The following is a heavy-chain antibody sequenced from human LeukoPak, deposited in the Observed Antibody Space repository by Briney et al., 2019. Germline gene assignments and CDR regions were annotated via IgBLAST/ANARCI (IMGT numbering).Heavy chain of an antibody. CDR2: INPNSGGT. D-gene: IGHD2-21*02. V-gene: IGHV1-2*02. CDR3: ARVGVVVTVAATYFDY. CDR1: GYTFTGYY. J-gene: IGHJ4*02. Sequence: ASVKVSCKASGYTFTGYYMHWVRQAPGQGLEWMGWINPNSGGTNYAQKFQGRVTMTRDTSISTAYMELSRLRSDDTAVYYCARVGVVVTVAATYFDYWGQGTLVTVSS.